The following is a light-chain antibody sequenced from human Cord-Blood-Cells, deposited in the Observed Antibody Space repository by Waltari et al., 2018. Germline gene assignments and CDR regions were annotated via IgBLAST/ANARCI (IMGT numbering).Light chain of an antibody. CDR1: QSISSY. J-gene: IGKJ2*03. Sequence: DIQMTQYPSSLSASVGDRVTITCRASQSISSYLNWYQQKPGKAPKLLIYAASSLQSWVPSRFSGSGSGTDFTLTISSLQPEDFATYYCQQSYSTPMYSFGQGTKLEIK. V-gene: IGKV1-39*01. CDR3: QQSYSTPMYS. CDR2: AAS.